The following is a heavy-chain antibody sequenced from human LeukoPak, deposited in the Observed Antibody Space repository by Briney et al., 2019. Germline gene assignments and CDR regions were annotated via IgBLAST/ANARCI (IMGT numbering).Heavy chain of an antibody. CDR1: GFTFSSYA. Sequence: GRSLRLSCAASGFTFSSYAMHWVRQAPGKGLEWVAVISYDGSNKYYADSVKGRFTISRDNSKNTLYLQMNSLRAEDTAVYYCAKDLVWGSYLSDYWGQGTLVTVSS. D-gene: IGHD3-16*02. V-gene: IGHV3-30*07. CDR2: ISYDGSNK. CDR3: AKDLVWGSYLSDY. J-gene: IGHJ4*02.